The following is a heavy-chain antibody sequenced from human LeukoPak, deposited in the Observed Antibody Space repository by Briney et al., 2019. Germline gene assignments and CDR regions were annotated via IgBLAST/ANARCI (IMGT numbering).Heavy chain of an antibody. CDR1: GGTFSSYA. Sequence: SVKVSCKASGGTFSSYAISWVRQAPGQGLEWVGGIIPIFGTANYAQKFQGRVTITADESTSTAYMELSSLRSEDTAVYYCARGPADSSVWYGDYYYYMDVWGKGTTVTVSS. D-gene: IGHD6-19*01. V-gene: IGHV1-69*13. CDR3: ARGPADSSVWYGDYYYYMDV. CDR2: IIPIFGTA. J-gene: IGHJ6*03.